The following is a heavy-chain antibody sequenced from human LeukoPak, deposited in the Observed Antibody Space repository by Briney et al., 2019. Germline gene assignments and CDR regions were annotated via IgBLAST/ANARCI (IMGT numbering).Heavy chain of an antibody. D-gene: IGHD2-21*02. V-gene: IGHV3-74*01. J-gene: IGHJ5*02. CDR1: GFTFSDSW. CDR2: ITSDGRSA. CDR3: ARGPETADYWFDP. Sequence: GGSLRLSCAASGFTFSDSWMHWVRQTPGKGLVWVSRITSDGRSAAYADSVKGRFTISRDNAKNTLYLQMSSLRAEDTAEYYCARGPETADYWFDPWGQGTLVTVSS.